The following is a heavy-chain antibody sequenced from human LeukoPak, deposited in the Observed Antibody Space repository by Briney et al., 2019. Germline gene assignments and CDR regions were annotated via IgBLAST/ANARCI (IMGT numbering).Heavy chain of an antibody. V-gene: IGHV3-74*01. Sequence: GGSLRLSCAASGFTFSDYWMHWVRHAPGKGLVWVSIINTDTRGTYYADSVKGRFTTSRDNAKDTLYLQMNSLRAEDTAVYYCVRAGAYHFDNWGQGTLVTVSS. CDR1: GFTFSDYW. CDR2: INTDTRGT. D-gene: IGHD3-16*01. J-gene: IGHJ4*02. CDR3: VRAGAYHFDN.